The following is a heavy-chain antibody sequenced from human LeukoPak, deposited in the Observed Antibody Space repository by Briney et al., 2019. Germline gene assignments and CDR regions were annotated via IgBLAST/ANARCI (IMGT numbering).Heavy chain of an antibody. V-gene: IGHV4-39*02. CDR1: GGSISSSSYY. CDR3: ARERGYGDY. CDR2: INYSGRT. Sequence: PSETLSLTCTVSGGSISSSSYYWGWIRQPPGKGLEWIASINYSGRTYYNPSLKSRVTISVDTSKNQFSLKLTSMTAADTAVYYCARERGYGDYWGQGTLVTVSS. J-gene: IGHJ4*02. D-gene: IGHD5-12*01.